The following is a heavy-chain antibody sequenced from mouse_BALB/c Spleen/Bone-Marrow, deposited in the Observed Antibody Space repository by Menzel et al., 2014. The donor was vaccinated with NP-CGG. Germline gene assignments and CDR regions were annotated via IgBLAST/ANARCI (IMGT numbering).Heavy chain of an antibody. Sequence: EVHLVESGGGLVKPGGSLKLSCAASGFTFSSYAMSWVRQSPEKRLEWVAEISSGGSYTYYPDTVTGRFTISRDNAKNTLYLEMSSLRSEDTAMYYCAREGLRRRAAMGYWGQGTSVTVSS. V-gene: IGHV5-9-4*01. D-gene: IGHD2-4*01. CDR2: ISSGGSYT. CDR3: AREGLRRRAAMGY. CDR1: GFTFSSYA. J-gene: IGHJ4*01.